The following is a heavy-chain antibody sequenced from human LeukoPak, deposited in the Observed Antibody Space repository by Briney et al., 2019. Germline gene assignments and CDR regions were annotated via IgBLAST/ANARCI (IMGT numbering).Heavy chain of an antibody. D-gene: IGHD3-10*01. CDR3: ARDIRGSGNYGWFDP. CDR1: GFTFSSYA. V-gene: IGHV3-23*01. Sequence: GGSLRLSCAASGFTFSSYAMSWVRQAPGKGLEWVSGISGSGGSTYYADSVKGRFTISRDNPKNTLYLQMNSLRAEDTAIYSCARDIRGSGNYGWFDPWGQGTLVTVSS. CDR2: ISGSGGST. J-gene: IGHJ5*02.